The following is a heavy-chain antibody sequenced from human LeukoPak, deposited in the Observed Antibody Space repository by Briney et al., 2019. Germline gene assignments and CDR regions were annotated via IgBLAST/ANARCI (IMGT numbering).Heavy chain of an antibody. CDR1: GGSISSSSYY. V-gene: IGHV4-39*01. CDR2: IFYSGST. J-gene: IGHJ5*02. CDR3: ARLVLDVWGSYRFDP. Sequence: PSETLSLTCTVSGGSISSSSYYWGWIRQPPGKGLEGIGSIFYSGSTYYNPSLESRVTISVDTSKNQFSLKLTSVTAADTAVYYCARLVLDVWGSYRFDPWGQGTLVTVSS. D-gene: IGHD3-16*02.